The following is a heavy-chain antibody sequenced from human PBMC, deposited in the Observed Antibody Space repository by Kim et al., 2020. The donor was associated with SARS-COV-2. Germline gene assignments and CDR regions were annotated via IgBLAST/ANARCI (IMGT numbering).Heavy chain of an antibody. J-gene: IGHJ3*02. CDR3: ARDYGGRAGAFDI. Sequence: YADSVKGRFTISRDNAKNSLYLQMNSLRAEDTAVYYCARDYGGRAGAFDIWGQGTMVTVSS. V-gene: IGHV3-21*01. D-gene: IGHD2-15*01.